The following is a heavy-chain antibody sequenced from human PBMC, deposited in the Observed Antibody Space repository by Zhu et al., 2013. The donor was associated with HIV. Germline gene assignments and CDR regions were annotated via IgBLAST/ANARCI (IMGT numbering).Heavy chain of an antibody. D-gene: IGHD3-10*01. J-gene: IGHJ6*02. V-gene: IGHV1-2*02. Sequence: QVQLVQSGAEVKRPGASVKVSCKASGYTFIGYYMHWVRQAPGQGLQWMGWINPNTGGTNYAQKFQGRVTMTRDTSISTAFMEVSRLRSDDTAVYYCARGGKSGSESYGLDVWGQGTTVIVSS. CDR3: ARGGKSGSESYGLDV. CDR2: INPNTGGT. CDR1: GYTFIGYY.